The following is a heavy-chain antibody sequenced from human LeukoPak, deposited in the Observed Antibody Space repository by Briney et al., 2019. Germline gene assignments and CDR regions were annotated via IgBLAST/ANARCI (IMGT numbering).Heavy chain of an antibody. CDR3: ARDPATECSNGVCYKASWFDP. D-gene: IGHD2-8*01. Sequence: SETLSLTCAVYGGSFSGYYWSWIRQPPGKGLEWIGEINHSGSTNYNPSLKSRVTISVDTSKNQFSLKLSSVTAADTAMYYCARDPATECSNGVCYKASWFDPWGQGTLVTVSS. V-gene: IGHV4-34*01. CDR1: GGSFSGYY. CDR2: INHSGST. J-gene: IGHJ5*02.